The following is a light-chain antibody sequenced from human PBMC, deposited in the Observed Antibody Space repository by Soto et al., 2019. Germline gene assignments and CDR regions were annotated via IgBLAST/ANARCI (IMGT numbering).Light chain of an antibody. CDR3: QQYGASPFT. CDR2: GAS. J-gene: IGKJ3*01. Sequence: EIVLTQSPGTLPLSRVESATLSRNASVRCYLNSFAWYSQKPGQPPRLLIYGASTRATGIPDRFSGSGSGTDFVLSIDRLEVEDSGIYYCQQYGASPFTFGPGTRVDIK. CDR1: VRCYLNS. V-gene: IGKV3-20*01.